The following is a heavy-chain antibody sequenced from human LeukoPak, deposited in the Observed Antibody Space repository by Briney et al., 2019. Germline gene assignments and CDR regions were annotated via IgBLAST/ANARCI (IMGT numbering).Heavy chain of an antibody. CDR3: ARDLREYFDY. Sequence: TSETLSLTCTVSGGSISSYYWSWIRQPAGKGLEWIGRTYTSGSTNYNPSLKSRVTMSVDTSKNQFSLKLSSVTAADTAVHYCARDLREYFDYWGQGTLVTVSS. V-gene: IGHV4-4*07. J-gene: IGHJ4*02. CDR1: GGSISSYY. CDR2: TYTSGST.